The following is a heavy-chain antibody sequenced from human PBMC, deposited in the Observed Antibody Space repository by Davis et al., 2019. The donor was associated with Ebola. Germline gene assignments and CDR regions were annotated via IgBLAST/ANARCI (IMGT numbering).Heavy chain of an antibody. CDR3: AKSSWCDY. Sequence: GGSLRLSCAASGLTFSTYTLNWVRQAPGKGLEWVSSISSSSTYIYYTDSVEGRFTISRDNAKNSLYLQMNSLRAEDTAVYYCAKSSWCDYWGQGTLVTVSS. V-gene: IGHV3-21*01. CDR1: GLTFSTYT. CDR2: ISSSSTYI. J-gene: IGHJ4*02. D-gene: IGHD6-13*01.